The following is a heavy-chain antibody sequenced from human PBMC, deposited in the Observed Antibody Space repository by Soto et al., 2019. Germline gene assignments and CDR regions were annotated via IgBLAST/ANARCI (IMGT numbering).Heavy chain of an antibody. CDR3: ARRSDQLRRAFDI. J-gene: IGHJ3*02. D-gene: IGHD4-17*01. Sequence: SETLSLTCAVYGGSFIGYYCSWIRHPPGKGLEWIGEINHSGSTNYNPSLKSRVTISVDTSKNQFSLKLSSVTAADTAVYYCARRSDQLRRAFDIWGQGTMVTVSS. CDR1: GGSFIGYY. V-gene: IGHV4-34*01. CDR2: INHSGST.